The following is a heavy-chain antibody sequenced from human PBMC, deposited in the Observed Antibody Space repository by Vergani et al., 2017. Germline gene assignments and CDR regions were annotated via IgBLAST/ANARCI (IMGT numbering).Heavy chain of an antibody. D-gene: IGHD2-15*01. CDR3: ARVGYCSGGSCYSN. J-gene: IGHJ4*02. V-gene: IGHV1-69*04. Sequence: QVQLVQSGAEVKKPGSSVKVSCKASGGTFSSYAISWVRQAPGQGLEWMGRIIPILGIANYAQKFQGRVTITADKSTRTAYMELSSLRSEDTAVYYCARVGYCSGGSCYSNWGQGTLVTVSS. CDR1: GGTFSSYA. CDR2: IIPILGIA.